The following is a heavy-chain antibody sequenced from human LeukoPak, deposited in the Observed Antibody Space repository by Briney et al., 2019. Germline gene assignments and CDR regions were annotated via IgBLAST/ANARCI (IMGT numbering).Heavy chain of an antibody. J-gene: IGHJ4*02. D-gene: IGHD4-17*01. Sequence: ASVKVSCKASGYTFTSYGISWVRQAPGQGLEWMGWISAYNGNTNYAQKLQGRVTMTTDTSTSTAHMELRSLRSDDTAVYYCAIFHGDTDSYFDYWGQGTLVTVSS. V-gene: IGHV1-18*01. CDR1: GYTFTSYG. CDR2: ISAYNGNT. CDR3: AIFHGDTDSYFDY.